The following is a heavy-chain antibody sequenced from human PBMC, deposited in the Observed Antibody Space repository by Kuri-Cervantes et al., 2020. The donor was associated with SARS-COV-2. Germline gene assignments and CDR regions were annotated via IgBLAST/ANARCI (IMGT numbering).Heavy chain of an antibody. CDR2: IYYGGST. D-gene: IGHD6-19*01. V-gene: IGHV4-59*01. CDR1: GGSISSYY. CDR3: ARGGEQWLVLGNWFDP. Sequence: SETLSLTCTVSGGSISSYYWSWIRQPPGKGLEWIGYIYYGGSTNYNPSLKSRVTISVDTSKNQFSLKLSSVTAADTAVYYCARGGEQWLVLGNWFDPWGQGTLVTVSS. J-gene: IGHJ5*02.